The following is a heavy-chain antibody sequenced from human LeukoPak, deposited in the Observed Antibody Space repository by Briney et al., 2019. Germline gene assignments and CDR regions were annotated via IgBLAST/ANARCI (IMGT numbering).Heavy chain of an antibody. D-gene: IGHD3-3*01. Sequence: PGGSLRLSCAASGFTFSSYTMNWVRQAPEKGLEWVSSISSSSSYIYHADSVKGRFTISRDNAKNSVYLQMNSLRGEDTAVYYCARDGITIFGAGGMDVWGQGTTVTVSS. V-gene: IGHV3-21*01. CDR3: ARDGITIFGAGGMDV. CDR2: ISSSSSYI. CDR1: GFTFSSYT. J-gene: IGHJ6*02.